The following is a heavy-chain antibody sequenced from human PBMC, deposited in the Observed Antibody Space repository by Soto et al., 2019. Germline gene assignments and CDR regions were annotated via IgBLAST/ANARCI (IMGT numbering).Heavy chain of an antibody. CDR1: GFTVSSNY. J-gene: IGHJ4*02. CDR2: IYSGGST. D-gene: IGHD2-8*02. V-gene: IGHV3-53*01. Sequence: PGGSLRLSCAASGFTVSSNYMSWVRQAPGKGLEWVSVIYSGGSTYYADSVKGRFTISRDNSKNTLYLQMNSLRAEDTAVYYCARDLTSRAWYYFDYWGQGTLVTVSS. CDR3: ARDLTSRAWYYFDY.